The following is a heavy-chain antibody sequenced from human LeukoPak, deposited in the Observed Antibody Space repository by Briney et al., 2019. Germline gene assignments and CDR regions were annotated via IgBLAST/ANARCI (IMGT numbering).Heavy chain of an antibody. CDR1: GFTFSSYW. CDR3: GAGQRMYYFDY. J-gene: IGHJ4*02. Sequence: GGSLRLSCAASGFTFSSYWMSWVRQAPGKGLEWVANIKQDGSEKYYVDSVKGRFTISRDNAKNSLYLQMNRLRAEDTAVYYCGAGQRMYYFDYWGQGTLVTVSS. V-gene: IGHV3-7*01. D-gene: IGHD6-13*01. CDR2: IKQDGSEK.